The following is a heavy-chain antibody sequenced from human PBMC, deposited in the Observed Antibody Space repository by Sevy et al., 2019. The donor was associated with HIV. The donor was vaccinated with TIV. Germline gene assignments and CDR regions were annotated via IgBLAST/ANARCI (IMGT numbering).Heavy chain of an antibody. CDR3: AKDYRTHFNIVLPAAIVDY. CDR2: ISSSGNST. D-gene: IGHD2-2*02. V-gene: IGHV3-23*01. Sequence: GGSLRLSCAASVFTITGYAMSWVRQTPGKGLEWVSGISSSGNSTYYAHSVKGRFTISRDNSKNTLYLQMNSLRAEDTAVYFCAKDYRTHFNIVLPAAIVDYWGQGTLVTVSS. CDR1: VFTITGYA. J-gene: IGHJ4*02.